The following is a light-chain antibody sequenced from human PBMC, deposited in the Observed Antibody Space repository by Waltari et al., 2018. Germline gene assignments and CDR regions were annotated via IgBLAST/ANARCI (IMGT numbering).Light chain of an antibody. CDR2: ANS. CDR1: SANIGADYD. V-gene: IGLV1-40*01. Sequence: QSVLTQPPSVSAAPGQRVTISCTGSSANIGADYDVHWYQQLPGTAPKPLIYANSNRPSGVPDRFSGSKSGTSASLAITGLQAEDEADYYCQSYDSSLSGSRVFGGGTKLTVL. CDR3: QSYDSSLSGSRV. J-gene: IGLJ3*02.